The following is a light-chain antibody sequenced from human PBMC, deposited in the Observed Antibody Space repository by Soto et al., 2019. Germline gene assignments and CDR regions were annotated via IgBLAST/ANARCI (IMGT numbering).Light chain of an antibody. CDR3: QQYSSSQT. J-gene: IGKJ1*01. CDR2: AAS. Sequence: EIVLTQSPGTLSLSPGERATLSCRASQSADTRHLAWYQQKPGQAPRLLIYAASSRATGIPDRFSGSGSGPDFTLTISRLEPEDFAVYYCQQYSSSQTFGQGTKVEIK. V-gene: IGKV3-20*01. CDR1: QSADTRH.